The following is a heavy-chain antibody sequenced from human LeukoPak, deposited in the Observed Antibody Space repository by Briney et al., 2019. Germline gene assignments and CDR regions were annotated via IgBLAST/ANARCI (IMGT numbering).Heavy chain of an antibody. D-gene: IGHD1-26*01. CDR1: GYTFTGYY. CDR2: IIPIFGTA. V-gene: IGHV1-69*06. Sequence: ASVKVSCKASGYTFTGYYMHWVRQAPGQGLEWMGGIIPIFGTANYAQKFQGRVTITADKSTSTAYMELSSLRSEDTAVYYCARDAGDRHAFDIWGQGTMVTVSS. CDR3: ARDAGDRHAFDI. J-gene: IGHJ3*02.